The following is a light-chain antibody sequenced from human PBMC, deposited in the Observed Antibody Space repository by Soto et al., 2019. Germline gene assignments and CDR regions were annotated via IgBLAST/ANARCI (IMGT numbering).Light chain of an antibody. V-gene: IGLV2-14*01. J-gene: IGLJ1*01. CDR2: DVS. CDR1: SSDVGGYNY. Sequence: QSALTQPASVSGSPGQSITISCTGTSSDVGGYNYVSWYQQHPGKAPKLMIYDVSNRPSGVSNRFSGSKSGNTASLTISGLQAEDEADYYCSSYTSSSTLLYVFRTGTKVT. CDR3: SSYTSSSTLLYV.